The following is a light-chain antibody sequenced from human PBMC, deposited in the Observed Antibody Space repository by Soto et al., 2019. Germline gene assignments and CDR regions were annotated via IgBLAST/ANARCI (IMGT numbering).Light chain of an antibody. Sequence: DIQMTQSPSSLSASVGDRVTITCQASQDISNYLNWDQQKPGKAPKLLIYDASNLETGVPSRFSGSGSGTDFTFTISSMQPEDIATYYCQQYDTLRVTFGPGPKVDTK. CDR3: QQYDTLRVT. CDR1: QDISNY. J-gene: IGKJ3*01. CDR2: DAS. V-gene: IGKV1-33*01.